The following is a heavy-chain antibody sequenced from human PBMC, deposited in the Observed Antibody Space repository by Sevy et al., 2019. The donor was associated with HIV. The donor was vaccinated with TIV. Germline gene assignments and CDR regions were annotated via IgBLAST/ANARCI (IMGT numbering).Heavy chain of an antibody. J-gene: IGHJ4*02. Sequence: ASVKVSCKVSGYIFTELSMHWVRQAPGKGLEWMGGFDPEDGETIYAQKFQGRVTMTEDTSTDTAYMDLSSLRSEDTAGYYCATDSVLLKGRYYDSSRYYLHYWGQGTLVTVSS. V-gene: IGHV1-24*01. CDR3: ATDSVLLKGRYYDSSRYYLHY. CDR2: FDPEDGET. CDR1: GYIFTELS. D-gene: IGHD3-22*01.